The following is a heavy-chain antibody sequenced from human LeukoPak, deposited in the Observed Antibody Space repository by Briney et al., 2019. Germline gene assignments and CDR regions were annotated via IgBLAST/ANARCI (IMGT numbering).Heavy chain of an antibody. CDR1: GGTFSSYA. Sequence: AASVKVSCKASGGTFSSYAISWVRQAPGQGLEWMGRIIPILGIANYAQKFQGRVTITADKSTSTAYMELSSLRSEDTAVYYCARAQYYDSSGYYYLWGQGTLVTVSS. V-gene: IGHV1-69*04. J-gene: IGHJ4*02. CDR2: IIPILGIA. CDR3: ARAQYYDSSGYYYL. D-gene: IGHD3-22*01.